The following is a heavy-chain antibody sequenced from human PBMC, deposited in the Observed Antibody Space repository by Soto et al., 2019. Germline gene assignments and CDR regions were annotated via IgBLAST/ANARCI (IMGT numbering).Heavy chain of an antibody. J-gene: IGHJ4*02. V-gene: IGHV4-59*01. Sequence: QVQLQESGPGLLKPSETLSLTCTVSGGSISSYFYIWVPQPSGKGLEWIGSVYYTGTTDYNPSLKSRVTISVDTSKTQFSLNLRSVTAADTAVYYCARDLASVPRAFDYWGRGTLVTVSS. CDR1: GGSISSYF. CDR3: ARDLASVPRAFDY. CDR2: VYYTGTT. D-gene: IGHD6-13*01.